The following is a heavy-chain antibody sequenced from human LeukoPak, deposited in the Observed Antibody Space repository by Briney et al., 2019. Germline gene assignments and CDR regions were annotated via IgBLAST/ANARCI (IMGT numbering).Heavy chain of an antibody. J-gene: IGHJ3*02. CDR1: GGSLSSYY. Sequence: SETLSLTCTVSGGSLSSYYWSWIRQPPGKGLEWIGYIYYSGSTTYNPSLKSRVTISVDTSKNQFSLKLSSVTAADTAVYYCARVVGPFTVTLSHDAFDIWGQGTMVTVSS. D-gene: IGHD4-17*01. CDR2: IYYSGST. V-gene: IGHV4-59*01. CDR3: ARVVGPFTVTLSHDAFDI.